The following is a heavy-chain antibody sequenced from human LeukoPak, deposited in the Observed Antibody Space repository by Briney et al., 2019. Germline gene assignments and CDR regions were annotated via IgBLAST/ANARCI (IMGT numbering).Heavy chain of an antibody. CDR3: ARHFYDFWSGWFDP. CDR1: GGSISSSSYY. CDR2: IYYSGST. J-gene: IGHJ5*02. V-gene: IGHV4-39*01. D-gene: IGHD3-3*01. Sequence: SETLSLTCTVSGGSISSSSYYWGWIRQPPGKGLEWIGSIYYSGSTYYNPSLKSRVTISVDTSKNQSSLKLSSATAADTAVYYCARHFYDFWSGWFDPWGQGTLVTVSS.